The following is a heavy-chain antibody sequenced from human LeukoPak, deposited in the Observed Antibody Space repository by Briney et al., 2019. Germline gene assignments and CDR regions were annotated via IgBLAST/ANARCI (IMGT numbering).Heavy chain of an antibody. J-gene: IGHJ5*02. Sequence: SVRVSCKASGGTFSSYAISWVRQAPGQGLEWMGRIIPIFGTANYAQKFQGRVTITTDESTSTAYMELSSLRSEDTAVYYCARDTGGSGSYSLYNWFDPWGQGTLVTVSS. CDR1: GGTFSSYA. V-gene: IGHV1-69*05. CDR2: IIPIFGTA. D-gene: IGHD3-10*01. CDR3: ARDTGGSGSYSLYNWFDP.